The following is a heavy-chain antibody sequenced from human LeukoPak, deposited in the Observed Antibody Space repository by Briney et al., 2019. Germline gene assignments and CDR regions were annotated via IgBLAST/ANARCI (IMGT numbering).Heavy chain of an antibody. J-gene: IGHJ6*03. CDR2: ISSSSSYI. Sequence: GGSLRLSCAASGFTFSSFSMNWVRQAPGKGLEWVSSISSSSSYIYYADSVKGRFTISRDNAKNSLYLQMNSLRAEDTAVYYCARDFSSSWYRAYYYYYYMDVWGKGTTVTVSS. D-gene: IGHD6-13*01. V-gene: IGHV3-21*01. CDR1: GFTFSSFS. CDR3: ARDFSSSWYRAYYYYYYMDV.